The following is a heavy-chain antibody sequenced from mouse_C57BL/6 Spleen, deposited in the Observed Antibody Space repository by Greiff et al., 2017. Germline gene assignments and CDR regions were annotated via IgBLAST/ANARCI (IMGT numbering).Heavy chain of an antibody. CDR3: ARVLTGTKGTN. CDR2: IDPSDSDT. V-gene: IGHV1-50*01. CDR1: GYTFTSYW. D-gene: IGHD4-1*01. J-gene: IGHJ3*01. Sequence: QVQLQQPGAELVRPGASVKLSCKASGYTFTSYWMQWVKQRPGQGLEWIGEIDPSDSDTNYNQKFKGTATLTVDTSSSTAYMQLSSLTSEDSAVYYCARVLTGTKGTNWGQGTMVTVSA.